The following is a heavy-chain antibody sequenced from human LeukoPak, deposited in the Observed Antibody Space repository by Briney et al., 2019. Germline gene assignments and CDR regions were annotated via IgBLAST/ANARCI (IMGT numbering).Heavy chain of an antibody. CDR1: GFTFSGSW. J-gene: IGHJ5*02. V-gene: IGHV3-7*01. Sequence: GGSLRLSCAASGFTFSGSWMSWVRQAPGKGLEWVASINQDGGEKYSLDSVKGRFTISRDNTKSSLYLQMNSLRAEDTAMYYCARWGGSYSNNWFDPWGQGTLVTVSS. CDR3: ARWGGSYSNNWFDP. CDR2: INQDGGEK. D-gene: IGHD1-26*01.